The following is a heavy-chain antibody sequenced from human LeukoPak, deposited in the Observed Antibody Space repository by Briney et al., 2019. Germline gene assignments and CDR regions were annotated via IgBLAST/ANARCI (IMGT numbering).Heavy chain of an antibody. Sequence: GGSLRLSCEASGFPVGSYYLTWVRQAPGKGLEWVSAIYKGGTTYYADSAKGRFTVSRDNSKNSFSLQMNSLSADDTAVYYCARGSGDILTGYSGMDVWGQGTTVTVSS. J-gene: IGHJ6*02. CDR2: IYKGGTT. CDR3: ARGSGDILTGYSGMDV. CDR1: GFPVGSYY. D-gene: IGHD3-9*01. V-gene: IGHV3-53*01.